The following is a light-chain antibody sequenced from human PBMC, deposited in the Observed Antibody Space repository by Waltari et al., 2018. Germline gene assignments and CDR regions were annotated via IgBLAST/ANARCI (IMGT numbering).Light chain of an antibody. V-gene: IGKV4-1*01. CDR1: QCVLYSSNNLNY. Sequence: DIVMTQSPDSLAVSLGERATINCKSSQCVLYSSNNLNYLAWYQQKPGQPPKLLIYWACTRESRVPDRFSGSVSGTDFTLTISSLQAEDVAVYYCQQFYSTPYTFGQGTKLEIK. CDR3: QQFYSTPYT. CDR2: WAC. J-gene: IGKJ2*01.